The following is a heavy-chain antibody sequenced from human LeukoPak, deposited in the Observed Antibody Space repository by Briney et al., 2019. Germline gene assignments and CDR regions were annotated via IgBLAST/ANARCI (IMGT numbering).Heavy chain of an antibody. CDR2: ITPIFGTA. D-gene: IGHD3-22*01. CDR1: GGTFSSYA. J-gene: IGHJ1*01. V-gene: IGHV1-69*05. Sequence: SVKVSCRASGGTFSSYAISWVRQTPGQGLEWMGRITPIFGTANYAQKFQGRVTITTDESTSTAYMELSSLRSEDTAVYYCARSPYDSSGYYYNYFQHWGQGTLATVSS. CDR3: ARSPYDSSGYYYNYFQH.